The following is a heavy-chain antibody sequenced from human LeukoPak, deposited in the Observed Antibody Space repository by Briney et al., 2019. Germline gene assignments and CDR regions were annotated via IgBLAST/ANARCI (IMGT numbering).Heavy chain of an antibody. Sequence: GASVKVSCKASGGTFTNYAISWVRQAPGQGLEWMGGIIPVLGTTDYAQKFQGRVTLSADDSMTTVYLELSSLTSEDTAIYYCGKGVITILQGVSPLSTMDVWGKGTTVTVSS. J-gene: IGHJ6*03. D-gene: IGHD3-10*01. CDR3: GKGVITILQGVSPLSTMDV. CDR1: GGTFTNYA. V-gene: IGHV1-69*13. CDR2: IIPVLGTT.